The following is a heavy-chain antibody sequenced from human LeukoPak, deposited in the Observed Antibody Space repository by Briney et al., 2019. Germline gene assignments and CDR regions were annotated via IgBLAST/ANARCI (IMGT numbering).Heavy chain of an antibody. D-gene: IGHD2-2*01. J-gene: IGHJ6*04. CDR1: GGSFSGYY. CDR2: INHSGST. V-gene: IGHV4-34*01. CDR3: ARVPNVVVPAAMYVYGMDV. Sequence: SETLSLTCAVYGGSFSGYYWSWIRQPPGKGLEWIGEINHSGSTNYNPSLKSRVTISVDTSKNQFSLKLSSVTAADTAVYYCARVPNVVVPAAMYVYGMDVWGKGTTVTVSS.